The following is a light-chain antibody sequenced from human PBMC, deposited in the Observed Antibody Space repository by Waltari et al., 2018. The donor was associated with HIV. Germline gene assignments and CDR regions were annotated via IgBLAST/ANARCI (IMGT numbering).Light chain of an antibody. CDR2: DLT. J-gene: IGLJ2*01. CDR1: SGDVGAYDY. V-gene: IGLV2-11*01. CDR3: SSYAGVCTHVV. Sequence: QSALTQPRSVSGSPGQSVTISCTGTSGDVGAYDYVSWYQKHPGKATKHMIYDLTHRPSGVPSRCSGSKSGNTASLIISGLQADDEADYYCSSYAGVCTHVVFGGGTKVTVL.